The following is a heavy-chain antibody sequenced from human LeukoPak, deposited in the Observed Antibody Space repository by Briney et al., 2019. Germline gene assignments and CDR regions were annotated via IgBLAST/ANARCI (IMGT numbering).Heavy chain of an antibody. D-gene: IGHD3-16*01. CDR2: ISENGGTT. V-gene: IGHV3-23*01. CDR3: GKDPNGDYVGGSDF. J-gene: IGHJ3*01. Sequence: GGSLRLSCAASGFIFTNYAMTWVRQAPGKGLEWVSGISENGGTTYYADSVKGRFTISRDKSKNTLYLQMNSLRVADTAVYYCGKDPNGDYVGGSDFWGQGTMVTVSS. CDR1: GFIFTNYA.